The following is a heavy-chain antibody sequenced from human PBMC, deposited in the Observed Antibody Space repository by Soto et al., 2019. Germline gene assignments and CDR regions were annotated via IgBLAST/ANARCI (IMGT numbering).Heavy chain of an antibody. CDR3: ARIYGPRSSYGMDV. Sequence: SGPTLVNPTQTLTLTCTFSGFSLSTSGMCVSWIRQPPGKALEWLALIDWDDDKYHSTSLKTRLTISKDTSKNQVVLTMTNMDPVDTATYYCARIYGPRSSYGMDVWGQGTTVTVSS. V-gene: IGHV2-70*01. D-gene: IGHD6-6*01. CDR2: IDWDDDK. CDR1: GFSLSTSGMC. J-gene: IGHJ6*02.